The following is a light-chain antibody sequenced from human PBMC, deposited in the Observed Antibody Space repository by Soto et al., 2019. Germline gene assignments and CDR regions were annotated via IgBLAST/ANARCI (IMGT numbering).Light chain of an antibody. CDR1: QSVSSSY. CDR3: QQYGSSPFT. J-gene: IGKJ3*01. CDR2: DAS. Sequence: EIVLTQSPGTLSLSPGERATLSCRASQSVSSSYLAWYQQKPGQAPRLLIYDASSRATGIPDRFSGSGSETDFTLTISRLEPEDFALYYCQQYGSSPFTFGPWTKVDIK. V-gene: IGKV3-20*01.